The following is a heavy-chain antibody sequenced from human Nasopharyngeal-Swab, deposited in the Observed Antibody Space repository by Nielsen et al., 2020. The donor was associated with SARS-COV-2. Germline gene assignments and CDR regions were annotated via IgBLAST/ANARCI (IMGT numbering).Heavy chain of an antibody. CDR2: INHSGSI. CDR1: GGSFSGYY. Sequence: SQTLSLTCAVYGGSFSGYYWSWIRQSPGKGLEWTGEINHSGSINYNLSLKSRVTISVETSKNQFSLKLSSVTAADTAVYYCARGRGITVTTPSPVFDYWGQGTLVTVSS. J-gene: IGHJ4*02. D-gene: IGHD1-20*01. V-gene: IGHV4-34*01. CDR3: ARGRGITVTTPSPVFDY.